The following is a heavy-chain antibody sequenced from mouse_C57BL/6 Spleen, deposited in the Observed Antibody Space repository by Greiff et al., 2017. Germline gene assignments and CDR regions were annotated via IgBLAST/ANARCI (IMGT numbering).Heavy chain of an antibody. CDR1: GFSLPSYG. J-gene: IGHJ4*01. V-gene: IGHV2-2*01. D-gene: IGHD2-4*01. Sequence: VMLVESGPGLVQPSQSLSITCTVSGFSLPSYGVHWVRQSPGKGLEWLGVIWSGGSTDYNAAFISRLSISKDNSKSQVFFKMNSLQADDTAIYYCASSYDYGYYYAMDYWGQGTSVTVSS. CDR3: ASSYDYGYYYAMDY. CDR2: IWSGGST.